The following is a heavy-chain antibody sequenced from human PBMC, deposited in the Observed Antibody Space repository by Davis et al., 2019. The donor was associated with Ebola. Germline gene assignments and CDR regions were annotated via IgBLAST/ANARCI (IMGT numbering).Heavy chain of an antibody. CDR1: GFTFSSYA. CDR2: ISYDGSNK. CDR3: TSPYGVYEI. Sequence: GESLKISCAASGFTFSSYAMHWVRQAPGKGLEWVAVISYDGSNKYYADSVKGRFTISRDNSKNTLYLQMNSLRAEDTAVYYCTSPYGVYEIWSQGTLVTVSS. J-gene: IGHJ4*02. D-gene: IGHD4-17*01. V-gene: IGHV3-30-3*01.